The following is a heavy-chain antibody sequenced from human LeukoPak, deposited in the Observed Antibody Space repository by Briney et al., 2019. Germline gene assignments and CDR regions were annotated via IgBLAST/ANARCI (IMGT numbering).Heavy chain of an antibody. V-gene: IGHV1-69*01. Sequence: ASVKVSCKASGGTFRSYAINWVRQAPGKGLEWMGGIIPMINTPKYGQRFQGRVTITADDSSSTGYMEVSSLRSEDTAVYFCAIFQGTYGDNDNDCWGQGTLVTVSS. D-gene: IGHD4-17*01. CDR3: AIFQGTYGDNDNDC. J-gene: IGHJ4*02. CDR1: GGTFRSYA. CDR2: IIPMINTP.